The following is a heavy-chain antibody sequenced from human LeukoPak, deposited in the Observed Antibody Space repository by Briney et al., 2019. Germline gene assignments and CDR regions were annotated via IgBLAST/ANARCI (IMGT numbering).Heavy chain of an antibody. CDR3: ARESRIGPRHTDNFDY. D-gene: IGHD2-15*01. J-gene: IGHJ4*02. V-gene: IGHV1-2*02. Sequence: GASVKVSCKASGYTFTGYYMHWVRQAPGQGLEWMGWINPNSGGTNYAQEFQGRVTMTRDTSISTAYMELSRLRSDDTAVYYCARESRIGPRHTDNFDYWGQGTLVTVSS. CDR1: GYTFTGYY. CDR2: INPNSGGT.